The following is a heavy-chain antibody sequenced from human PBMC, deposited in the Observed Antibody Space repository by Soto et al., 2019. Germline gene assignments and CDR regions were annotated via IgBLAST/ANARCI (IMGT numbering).Heavy chain of an antibody. D-gene: IGHD3-3*01. Sequence: ASVKISCKASGGTFSSYAISWVRQAPGQGLEWMGGIIPIFGTANYAQKFQGRVTITADESTSTAYMELSSLRSEDTAVYYCARGPFVERERFLEWAPSEVEKWFEPWGEGTLVTVSS. CDR1: GGTFSSYA. J-gene: IGHJ5*02. CDR3: ARGPFVERERFLEWAPSEVEKWFEP. V-gene: IGHV1-69*13. CDR2: IIPIFGTA.